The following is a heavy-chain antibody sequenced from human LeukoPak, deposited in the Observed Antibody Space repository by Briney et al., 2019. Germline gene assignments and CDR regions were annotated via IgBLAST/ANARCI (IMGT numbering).Heavy chain of an antibody. CDR3: GSLTVVAKDH. Sequence: GGSLRLSCAASGFSFSTHWMQWVRQAPGKGLVYVAQINSDGSATAYADSVKGRFTISRDNAKNTLYLEMISLRAEDTAVYYCGSLTVVAKDHWGQGTLVTVSS. J-gene: IGHJ4*02. D-gene: IGHD3-22*01. CDR2: INSDGSAT. V-gene: IGHV3-74*01. CDR1: GFSFSTHW.